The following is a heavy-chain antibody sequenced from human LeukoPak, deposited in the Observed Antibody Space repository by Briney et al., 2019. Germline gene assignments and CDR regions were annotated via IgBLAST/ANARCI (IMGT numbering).Heavy chain of an antibody. CDR1: GFTFSSYG. Sequence: GRSLRLSCAASGFTFSSYGMHWVRQAPGKGLEWVAVISYDGSNKYYADSVKGRFTISRDNSKNTLYLQMNSLRAEDTAVYYCAKCLMHYDFWSGSPHGMDVWGQGTTVTVSS. CDR3: AKCLMHYDFWSGSPHGMDV. J-gene: IGHJ6*02. CDR2: ISYDGSNK. V-gene: IGHV3-30*18. D-gene: IGHD3-3*01.